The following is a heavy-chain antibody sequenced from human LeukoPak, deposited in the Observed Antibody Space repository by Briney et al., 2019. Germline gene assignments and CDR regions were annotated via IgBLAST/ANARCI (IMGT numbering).Heavy chain of an antibody. V-gene: IGHV3-7*01. CDR3: AEVPFVTPTRSDAFDI. D-gene: IGHD3-16*02. Sequence: GGSLRLSCAASGFTLSSYWMSWVRQAPGKGLEWVANIKQDGSEKYYVDSVKGRFTISRDNSKNTLYLQMNSLRGEDTAVYSCAEVPFVTPTRSDAFDIWGQGTMVIVSS. CDR1: GFTLSSYW. J-gene: IGHJ3*02. CDR2: IKQDGSEK.